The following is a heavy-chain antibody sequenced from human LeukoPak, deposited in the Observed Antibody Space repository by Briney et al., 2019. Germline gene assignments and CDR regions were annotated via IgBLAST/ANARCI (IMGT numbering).Heavy chain of an antibody. CDR3: TTMDWNYVNYYYYYMDV. D-gene: IGHD1-7*01. V-gene: IGHV3-21*01. Sequence: GGSLRLSCAASGFTFSNYNMNWVRQAPGKAMEWVSSITSSGTYIFYADSVKGRFTISRDNAKNSLYLQMDSLGPEDTAVYYCTTMDWNYVNYYYYYMDVWGKGTTVTVSS. CDR2: ITSSGTYI. CDR1: GFTFSNYN. J-gene: IGHJ6*03.